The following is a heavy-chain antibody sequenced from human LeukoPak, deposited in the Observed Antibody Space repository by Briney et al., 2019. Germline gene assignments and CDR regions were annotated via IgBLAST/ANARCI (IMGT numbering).Heavy chain of an antibody. D-gene: IGHD3-22*01. CDR3: TTNPRHYYDSSGYPL. Sequence: PGGSLRLSCAASGFTFSSAWMSWVRQAPGKGLEWVGRIKSKTDGGTTDYAAPVKGRFTISRDDSKNTLYLQMNSLKTEDTAVYYCTTNPRHYYDSSGYPLWGQGTLVTVSS. CDR1: GFTFSSAW. V-gene: IGHV3-15*01. CDR2: IKSKTDGGTT. J-gene: IGHJ4*02.